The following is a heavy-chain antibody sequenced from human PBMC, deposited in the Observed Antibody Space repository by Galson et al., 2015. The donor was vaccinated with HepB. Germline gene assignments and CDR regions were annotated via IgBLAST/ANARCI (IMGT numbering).Heavy chain of an antibody. D-gene: IGHD4-17*01. V-gene: IGHV1-69*13. J-gene: IGHJ6*03. CDR2: IIPIFGTA. Sequence: SVKVSCKASGGTFSSYAISWVRQAPGQGLEWMGGIIPIFGTANYAQKFQGRVTITADESTSTAYMELSSLRSEDTAVYYCARDTTVTTGEYYYYMDVWGKGTTVTVSS. CDR3: ARDTTVTTGEYYYYMDV. CDR1: GGTFSSYA.